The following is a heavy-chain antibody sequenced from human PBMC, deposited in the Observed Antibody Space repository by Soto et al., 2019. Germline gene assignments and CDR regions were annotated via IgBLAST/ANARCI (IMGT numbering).Heavy chain of an antibody. D-gene: IGHD4-4*01. CDR1: GGTFSRYA. CDR2: IIPIFGTA. Sequence: QVQLVQSGAEVKKPGSSVKVSCEASGGTFSRYAISWVRQAPGQGLEWMGWIIPIFGTANYAQKFQGRVTITADDSTNTAYMEQSSLRSEDTAVYYCARAERPAPEAGVTTFYYYGLDVWGQGTKVTVSS. V-gene: IGHV1-69*01. CDR3: ARAERPAPEAGVTTFYYYGLDV. J-gene: IGHJ6*02.